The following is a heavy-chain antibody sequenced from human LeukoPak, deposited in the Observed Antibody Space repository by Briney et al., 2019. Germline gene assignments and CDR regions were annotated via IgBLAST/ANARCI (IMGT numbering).Heavy chain of an antibody. D-gene: IGHD3-16*01. V-gene: IGHV4-34*01. CDR1: GGSFSGYY. CDR3: ARLELGESFFEY. J-gene: IGHJ4*02. Sequence: SETLSLTCAVYGGSFSGYYWSWIRQPPGKGLEWIGEINHSGSTNYNPSLKSRVTISVDTSKNQFSLKLSSVTAADTAVYYCARLELGESFFEYWGQGTLVTVSS. CDR2: INHSGST.